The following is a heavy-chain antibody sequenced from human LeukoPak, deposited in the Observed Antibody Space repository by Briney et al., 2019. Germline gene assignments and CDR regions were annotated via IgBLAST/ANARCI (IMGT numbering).Heavy chain of an antibody. CDR3: TRAQSYCTSSSCSADY. Sequence: ASVTVSCKAFGYTFTTYYIHWVRQAPGQGLEWMGIINPSVGTTKYPDKFQGRVTMTRDTSTSTVYMELSGLGSDDTATYYCTRAQSYCTSSSCSADYWGQGTLVTVSS. CDR2: INPSVGTT. D-gene: IGHD2-15*01. V-gene: IGHV1-46*01. J-gene: IGHJ4*02. CDR1: GYTFTTYY.